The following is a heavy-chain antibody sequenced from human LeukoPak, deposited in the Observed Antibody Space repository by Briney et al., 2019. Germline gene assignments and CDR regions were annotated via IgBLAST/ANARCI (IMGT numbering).Heavy chain of an antibody. CDR1: GFSFINYS. J-gene: IGHJ4*02. CDR2: ISNGSSTI. CDR3: TRSLY. V-gene: IGHV3-48*04. Sequence: GGSLRLSCAASGFSFINYSMNWVRQSPGRGLEWLSYISNGSSTIYYAESVRGRFTVSRDDAKNSLYLQMNNLGVEDTALYYCTRSLYWGRGTLVTVSS.